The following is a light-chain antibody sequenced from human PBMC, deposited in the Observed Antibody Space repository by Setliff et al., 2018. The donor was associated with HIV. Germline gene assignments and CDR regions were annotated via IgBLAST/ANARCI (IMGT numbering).Light chain of an antibody. CDR3: YSYAGTNSWV. Sequence: QSALTQPGSVSGSPGQSITISCTGTSSDVGGYNYVSWYQQHPGKAPNVVIYDVTNRPSGISNRFSGSKSGNMASLTISGLQAEDEADYYCYSYAGTNSWVFGTGTKVTV. CDR2: DVT. J-gene: IGLJ1*01. V-gene: IGLV2-14*03. CDR1: SSDVGGYNY.